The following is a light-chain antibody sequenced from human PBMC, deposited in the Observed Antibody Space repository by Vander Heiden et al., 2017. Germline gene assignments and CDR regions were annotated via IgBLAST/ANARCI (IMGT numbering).Light chain of an antibody. Sequence: DIQMTQSPSTLSASVGDRVTITCRASQSISSWLASYQQKPGKAPKLLIYKASSLESGVPSTFSGSGSGTEFTLTISSLQPDDFATYYCQQENSYRITFGQGTRLEIE. J-gene: IGKJ5*01. CDR3: QQENSYRIT. CDR2: KAS. CDR1: QSISSW. V-gene: IGKV1-5*03.